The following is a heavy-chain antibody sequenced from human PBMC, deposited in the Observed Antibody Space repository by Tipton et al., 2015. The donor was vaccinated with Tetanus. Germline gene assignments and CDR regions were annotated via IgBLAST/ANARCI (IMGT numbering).Heavy chain of an antibody. J-gene: IGHJ4*02. D-gene: IGHD6-13*01. Sequence: TLSLTCTVSGGSLRSGGYYWSWIRQHPGQGLEWIGYIYYTGNTYYNPSLKSRVTISVDTSKNQFSLKLSSVTAADTAVYYCARGGIAAAGGGLDYWGQGTLVTVSS. V-gene: IGHV4-31*03. CDR3: ARGGIAAAGGGLDY. CDR2: IYYTGNT. CDR1: GGSLRSGGYY.